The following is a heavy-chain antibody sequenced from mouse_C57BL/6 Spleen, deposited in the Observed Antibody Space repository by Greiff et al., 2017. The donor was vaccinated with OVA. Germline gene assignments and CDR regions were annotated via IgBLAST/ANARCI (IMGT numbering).Heavy chain of an antibody. D-gene: IGHD1-1*01. CDR3: ARRGGIDYGVAGNYAMDY. CDR2: IDPSDSET. CDR1: GYTFTSYW. V-gene: IGHV1-52*01. Sequence: QVQLQQSGAELVRPGSSVKLSCKASGYTFTSYWMHWVKQRPIQGLEWIGNIDPSDSETHYNQKFKDKATLTVDKSSSTAYMQLSSLTSEDSAVYYCARRGGIDYGVAGNYAMDYWGQGTSVTVSS. J-gene: IGHJ4*01.